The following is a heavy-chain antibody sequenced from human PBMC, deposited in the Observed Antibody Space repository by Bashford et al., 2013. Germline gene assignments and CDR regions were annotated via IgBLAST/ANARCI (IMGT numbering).Heavy chain of an antibody. V-gene: IGHV3-53*01. D-gene: IGHD4-11*01. Sequence: GGSLRLSCAASGFSVSSNYMSWLRQAPGKGLEWVSIIHSGGSTYYADSVKGRFTISRDTSKNMLYLEMNSLRAEDTAVYYCARATTVTTIFDYWGQGTLVTVSS. CDR2: IHSGGST. J-gene: IGHJ4*02. CDR3: ARATTVTTIFDY. CDR1: GFSVSSNY.